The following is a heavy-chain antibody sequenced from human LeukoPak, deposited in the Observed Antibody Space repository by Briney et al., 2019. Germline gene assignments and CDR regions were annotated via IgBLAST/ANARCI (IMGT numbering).Heavy chain of an antibody. J-gene: IGHJ4*02. V-gene: IGHV1-18*01. CDR1: GYTLTSYG. D-gene: IGHD4-17*01. Sequence: ASVKVSCKASGYTLTSYGISWVRQAPGQGIEWMGWISAYNGNTNYAQKLQGRVTMTTDTSTSTAYMELRSLRSDDTAVYYCASHDYGDYLSPLDYWGQGTLVTVSS. CDR3: ASHDYGDYLSPLDY. CDR2: ISAYNGNT.